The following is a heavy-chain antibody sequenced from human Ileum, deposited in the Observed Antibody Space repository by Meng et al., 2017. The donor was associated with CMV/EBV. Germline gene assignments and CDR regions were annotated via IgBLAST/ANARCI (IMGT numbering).Heavy chain of an antibody. D-gene: IGHD1-26*01. V-gene: IGHV3-23*03. J-gene: IGHJ4*02. CDR2: IYSGSTTI. CDR1: GFTFSNYA. CDR3: ARDLGMGGIGATNEY. Sequence: SGFTFSNYAWNWVRQAPGRGLEWVSLIYSGSTTIYYADSVKGRFTISRDDSKNTLYLHMNSLRAEDAAVYYCARDLGMGGIGATNEYWGQGTLVTVSS.